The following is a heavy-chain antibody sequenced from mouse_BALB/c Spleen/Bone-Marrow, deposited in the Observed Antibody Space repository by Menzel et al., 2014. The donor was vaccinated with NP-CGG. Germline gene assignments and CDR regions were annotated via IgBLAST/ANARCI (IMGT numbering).Heavy chain of an antibody. CDR1: GYTFTSYW. CDR2: IGPSDSYT. Sequence: VQGVESGAELVKPGASVKLSCKASGYTFTSYWMHWVKQRPGQGLEWIGKIGPSDSYTNYNQKFKGKATLTVDKSSSTAYMQLSSLTSEDSAVYFCARWLLRYYSMVDWGQGTAVTISS. J-gene: IGHJ4*01. CDR3: ARWLLRYYSMVD. V-gene: IGHV1-69*02. D-gene: IGHD2-3*01.